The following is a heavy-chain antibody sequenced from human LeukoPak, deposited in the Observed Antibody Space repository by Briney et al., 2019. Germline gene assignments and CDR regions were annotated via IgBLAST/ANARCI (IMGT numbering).Heavy chain of an antibody. CDR2: INHSGST. CDR3: ARGRSEGIAAVQVSYYYYMDV. CDR1: GGSFSGYY. Sequence: SETLSLTCAVYGGSFSGYYWSWIRQPPGKGLEWIGEINHSGSTNYNPSLKSRVTISVDTSKNQFSLKPSSVTAADTAVYYCARGRSEGIAAVQVSYYYYMDVWGKGTTVTVSS. V-gene: IGHV4-34*01. J-gene: IGHJ6*03. D-gene: IGHD6-13*01.